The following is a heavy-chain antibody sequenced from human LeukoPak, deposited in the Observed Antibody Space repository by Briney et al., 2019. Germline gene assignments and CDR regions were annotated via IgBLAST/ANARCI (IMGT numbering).Heavy chain of an antibody. V-gene: IGHV4-4*02. J-gene: IGHJ5*02. D-gene: IGHD2-2*02. CDR2: IYHSGST. CDR3: ARELGYCSSTSCYTGSPFDP. CDR1: GGSISSSNW. Sequence: SGTLSLTCAVSGGSISSSNWWSWVRRPPGKGLEWIGEIYHSGSTNYNPSLKSRVTISVDRSKNQLSLKLSSVTAADTAVYYCARELGYCSSTSCYTGSPFDPWGQGTLVTVSS.